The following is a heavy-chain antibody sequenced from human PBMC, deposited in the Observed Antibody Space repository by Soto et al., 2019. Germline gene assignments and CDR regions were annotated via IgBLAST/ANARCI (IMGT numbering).Heavy chain of an antibody. CDR2: ISGSGGST. CDR3: AKEPGYCTNGVCYTSGY. D-gene: IGHD2-8*01. Sequence: GGSLRLSCAASGFTFSSYAMSWVRQAPGKGLEWVSAISGSGGSTYYADSVKGRFTISRDNSKNTLYLQMNSLRAEDTAVYYWAKEPGYCTNGVCYTSGYWGQGTLVTVS. J-gene: IGHJ4*02. CDR1: GFTFSSYA. V-gene: IGHV3-23*01.